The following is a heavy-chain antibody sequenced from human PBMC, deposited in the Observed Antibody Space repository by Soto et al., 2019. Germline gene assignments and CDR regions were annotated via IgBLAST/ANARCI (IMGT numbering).Heavy chain of an antibody. Sequence: QVQLVQSGAEVKKPGASVTVSCKASGYRFSDYYLHWVRQAPGQGPEWMGWMNPNSGDTKYAQKFKGRVTMTRETSVRTACMELNWLKSDDTAVYYCARESGGATATLDYYYFYMDVWGIGTTVTVSS. D-gene: IGHD5-12*01. CDR1: GYRFSDYY. V-gene: IGHV1-2*02. J-gene: IGHJ6*03. CDR2: MNPNSGDT. CDR3: ARESGGATATLDYYYFYMDV.